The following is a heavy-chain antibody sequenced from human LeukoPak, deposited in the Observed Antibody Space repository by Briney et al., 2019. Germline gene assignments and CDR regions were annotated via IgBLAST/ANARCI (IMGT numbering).Heavy chain of an antibody. Sequence: GGSLRLSCAASGFTFSSYTMNWVRQAPGKGLEWVSIISSGSSYIHYADSVKGRFTISRDNAKNSLYLQMNSLRAEDTAVYYCARADRLGAALLASFDYWGQGTLVTVSS. J-gene: IGHJ4*02. V-gene: IGHV3-21*01. CDR2: ISSGSSYI. D-gene: IGHD3-16*01. CDR3: ARADRLGAALLASFDY. CDR1: GFTFSSYT.